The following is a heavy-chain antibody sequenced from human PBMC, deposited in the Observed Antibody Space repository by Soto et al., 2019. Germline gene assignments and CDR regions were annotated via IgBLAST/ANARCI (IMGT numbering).Heavy chain of an antibody. CDR2: VHDSWGS. Sequence: SETLSLTCTVSGGSISSYYWSWIRQPPGKGLEWIGYVHDSWGSHYNPSLKSRVAISLDTSKSQFSLKLTSVTATDTAVYYCVGQGFGELHGLVDVWGKGTTVTVSP. J-gene: IGHJ6*04. CDR3: VGQGFGELHGLVDV. V-gene: IGHV4-59*08. CDR1: GGSISSYY. D-gene: IGHD3-10*01.